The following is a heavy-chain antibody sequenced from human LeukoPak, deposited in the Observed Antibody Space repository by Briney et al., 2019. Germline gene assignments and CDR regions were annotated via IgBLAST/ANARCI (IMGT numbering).Heavy chain of an antibody. Sequence: PSETLSLTCTVSGGSISSNSLYWGWIRQPPGKGLEWIGSIYYSGSTYYNPSLKSRVTISVDTSKNQFSLRLSSVTAADTAVYYCTRHGPTDGGFIGGWGQGTLVIVSS. J-gene: IGHJ4*02. CDR3: TRHGPTDGGFIGG. D-gene: IGHD3-10*01. V-gene: IGHV4-39*01. CDR2: IYYSGST. CDR1: GGSISSNSLY.